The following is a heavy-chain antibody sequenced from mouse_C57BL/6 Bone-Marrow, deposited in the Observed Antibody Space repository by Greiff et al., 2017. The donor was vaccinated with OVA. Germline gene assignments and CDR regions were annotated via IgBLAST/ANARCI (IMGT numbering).Heavy chain of an antibody. V-gene: IGHV5-9*01. CDR1: GFTFSSYT. CDR3: ARLYGSSYWYFDV. D-gene: IGHD1-1*01. Sequence: EVKLMESGGGLVKPGGSLKLSCAASGFTFSSYTMSWVRQTPEKRLEWVATISGGGGNTYYPDSVKGRFTISRDNAKNTLYLQMSSLRSEDTALYYCARLYGSSYWYFDVWGTGTTVTVSS. CDR2: ISGGGGNT. J-gene: IGHJ1*03.